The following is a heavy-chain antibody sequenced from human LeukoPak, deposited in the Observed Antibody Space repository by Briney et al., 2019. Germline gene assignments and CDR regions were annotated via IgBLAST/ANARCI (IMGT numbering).Heavy chain of an antibody. Sequence: PSETLSLTCAVSGGSISSSNWWSWVRQPPGKGLEWIGEIYHSESTNYNPSLKSRVTISVDTSKNQFSLKLSSVTAADTAVYYCARRVVVVAATQSSSFDYWGQGTLVTVSS. CDR3: ARRVVVVAATQSSSFDY. V-gene: IGHV4-4*02. CDR2: IYHSEST. J-gene: IGHJ4*02. CDR1: GGSISSSNW. D-gene: IGHD2-15*01.